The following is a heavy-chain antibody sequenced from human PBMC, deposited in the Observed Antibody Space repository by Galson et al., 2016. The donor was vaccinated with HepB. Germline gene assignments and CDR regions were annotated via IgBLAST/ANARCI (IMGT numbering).Heavy chain of an antibody. J-gene: IGHJ5*02. Sequence: LSLTCTVSGGSVRSGGYYWTWIRQRPGKGLEWIGCIYNRGSTYYNPSLRSRITISVDLSKNQFSLNLRSVTAADTAVYYCARELDDYGDFSGWFDRWGQGTLVTVSS. CDR1: GGSVRSGGYY. D-gene: IGHD4-17*01. V-gene: IGHV4-31*03. CDR2: IYNRGST. CDR3: ARELDDYGDFSGWFDR.